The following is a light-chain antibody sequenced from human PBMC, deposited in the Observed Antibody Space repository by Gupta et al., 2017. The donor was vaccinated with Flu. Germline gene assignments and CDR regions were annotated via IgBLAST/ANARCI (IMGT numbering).Light chain of an antibody. Sequence: KVTISCSGSSSNIGNNYVSWYQQLPGTAPKLLIYENDKRPSGIPDRFSGSKSGTSATLAITGLQTGDEADYYCGTWDSSLSAVVFGGGTKLTVL. V-gene: IGLV1-51*02. CDR3: GTWDSSLSAVV. CDR1: SSNIGNNY. CDR2: END. J-gene: IGLJ3*02.